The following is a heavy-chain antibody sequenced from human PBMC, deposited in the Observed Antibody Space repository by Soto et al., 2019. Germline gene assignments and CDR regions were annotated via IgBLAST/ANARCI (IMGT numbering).Heavy chain of an antibody. V-gene: IGHV4-31*02. CDR2: IDGSGYT. CDR1: YGDISNGGDY. D-gene: IGHD3-3*01. Sequence: TQPLCWTVAYGDISNGGDYWSWISQYPGKGLEWLGYIDGSGYTFYNPSLQSRLTLSMDTSKNQFSLKLSSATAADTAVYFCARKQAGFFYGIDYWGQATLVTVSS. CDR3: ARKQAGFFYGIDY. J-gene: IGHJ4*02.